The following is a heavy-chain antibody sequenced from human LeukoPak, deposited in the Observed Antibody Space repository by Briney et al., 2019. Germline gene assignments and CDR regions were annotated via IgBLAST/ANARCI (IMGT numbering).Heavy chain of an antibody. D-gene: IGHD3-22*01. CDR2: IYYSGST. CDR3: ARSYYDSSGYPQYYYYYYMDV. Sequence: SETLSLTCTVSGGSISSYYWSWIRQPPGKGLEWIGYIYYSGSTNYNPSLKSRVTISVDTSKNQFSLKLSSVTAADTAVYYCARSYYDSSGYPQYYYYYYMDVWGKGTTVTVSS. CDR1: GGSISSYY. V-gene: IGHV4-59*01. J-gene: IGHJ6*03.